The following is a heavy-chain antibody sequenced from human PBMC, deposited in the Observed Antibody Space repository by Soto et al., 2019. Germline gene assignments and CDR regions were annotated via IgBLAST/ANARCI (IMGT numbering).Heavy chain of an antibody. Sequence: ASVKVSCKASGFTFTSSAVQWVRQARGQRLEWIGWFVVGSGNTNYAQKFQERVTITRDMSTSTAYMELSSLRSEDTAVYYCAAVGTDDYPILYYYYGMDVWGQGTTVTVSS. CDR3: AAVGTDDYPILYYYYGMDV. V-gene: IGHV1-58*01. D-gene: IGHD4-17*01. CDR2: FVVGSGNT. CDR1: GFTFTSSA. J-gene: IGHJ6*02.